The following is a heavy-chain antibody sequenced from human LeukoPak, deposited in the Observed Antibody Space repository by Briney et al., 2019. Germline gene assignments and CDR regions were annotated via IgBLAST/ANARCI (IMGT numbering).Heavy chain of an antibody. CDR1: GLSFSDYS. V-gene: IGHV3-23*01. CDR3: ARGSRPPAGPHDTYDM. CDR2: LSGSATGGVT. D-gene: IGHD2-2*01. J-gene: IGHJ3*02. Sequence: GGSLRLSCAASGLSFSDYSMSWVRQVPGKGLEWVSVLSGSATGGVTYYADSVKGRFTMSRDNSKNTVYLQMDSLTPEDMAIYYCARGSRPPAGPHDTYDMWGQGTTVTVSS.